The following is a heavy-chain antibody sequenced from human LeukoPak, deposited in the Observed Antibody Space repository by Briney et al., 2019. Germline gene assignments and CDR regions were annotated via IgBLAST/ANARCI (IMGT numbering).Heavy chain of an antibody. CDR2: IYHSGNT. D-gene: IGHD6-13*01. V-gene: IGHV4-38-2*01. J-gene: IGHJ6*03. CDR3: TRADYSSSWSHYYYFMDV. CDR1: GGSFSGYY. Sequence: SETLSLTCAVYGGSFSGYYWGWIRQPPGKGLEWIGSIYHSGNTYYNPSLKSRVTISVDTSKNQISLNLTSVTAADTAVYYCTRADYSSSWSHYYYFMDVWGRGTTVTVSS.